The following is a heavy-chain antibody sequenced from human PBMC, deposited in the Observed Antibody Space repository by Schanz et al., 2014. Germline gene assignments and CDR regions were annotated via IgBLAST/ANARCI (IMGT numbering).Heavy chain of an antibody. CDR1: GGTFSSYT. CDR3: ARDGGEVVRGVIEGVNHYYYGMDV. V-gene: IGHV1-69*08. Sequence: QVQLVQSEAEVKKPGSSVKVSCKASGGTFSSYTISWVRQAPGQGLEWMGRIIPILGIANYAQNFQGRVTITADKSTSTAYMELTSLRSEDTAVYYCARDGGEVVRGVIEGVNHYYYGMDVWGQGTTXTVSS. CDR2: IIPILGIA. D-gene: IGHD3-10*01. J-gene: IGHJ6*02.